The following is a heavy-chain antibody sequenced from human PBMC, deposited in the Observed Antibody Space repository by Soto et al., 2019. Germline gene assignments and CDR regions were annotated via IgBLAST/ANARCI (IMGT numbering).Heavy chain of an antibody. CDR3: ARSPYYYDPGGYLY. V-gene: IGHV3-48*02. CDR2: ISSSSSTI. D-gene: IGHD3-22*01. J-gene: IGHJ4*02. Sequence: PGGSLRLSCAASGFTFSSYSMNWVRQAPGKGLEWVSYISSSSSTIYYADSVKGRFTISRDNAKNSLYLQMNSLRDEDTAVYYCARSPYYYDPGGYLYCGQGTLVTVSS. CDR1: GFTFSSYS.